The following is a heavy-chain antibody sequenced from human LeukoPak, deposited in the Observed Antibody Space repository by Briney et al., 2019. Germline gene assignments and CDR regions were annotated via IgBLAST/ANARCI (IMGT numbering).Heavy chain of an antibody. V-gene: IGHV3-21*01. CDR2: ISSSSSYI. CDR3: ARVDYRGYYDFWSGYYTSDGAFDI. J-gene: IGHJ3*02. CDR1: GFTFRTYW. Sequence: GGSLRLSCAASGFTFRTYWMSWVRQAPGKGLEWVSSISSSSSYIYYADSVKGRFTISRDNAKNSLYLQMNSLRAEDTAVYYCARVDYRGYYDFWSGYYTSDGAFDIWGQGTMVTVSS. D-gene: IGHD3-3*01.